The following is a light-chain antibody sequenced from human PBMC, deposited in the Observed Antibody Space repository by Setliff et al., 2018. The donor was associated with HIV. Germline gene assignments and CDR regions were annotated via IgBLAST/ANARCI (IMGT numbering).Light chain of an antibody. CDR3: QQYTTYRT. Sequence: STLSASVGDRVTITCRASQSISSWLAWYQQKPGKAPKLLIYKASTLESGVPSRFRGSGSGIEFTLTISSLQPDDFATYYCQQYTTYRTFGQGTRWISN. CDR1: QSISSW. CDR2: KAS. V-gene: IGKV1-5*03. J-gene: IGKJ1*01.